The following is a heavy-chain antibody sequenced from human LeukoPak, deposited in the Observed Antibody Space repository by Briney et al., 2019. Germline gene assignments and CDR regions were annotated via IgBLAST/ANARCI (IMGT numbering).Heavy chain of an antibody. CDR3: ARLGGVLRILEWLSPPDY. CDR1: GYTFSSYG. V-gene: IGHV1-18*01. J-gene: IGHJ4*02. D-gene: IGHD3-3*01. Sequence: ASVKVSCKASGYTFSSYGISWVRQAPGQGLEWMGWISAYNGNTNYAQKLQGRVTMTTDTSTSTAYMELRSLRSDDTAVYYCARLGGVLRILEWLSPPDYWGQGTLVTVSS. CDR2: ISAYNGNT.